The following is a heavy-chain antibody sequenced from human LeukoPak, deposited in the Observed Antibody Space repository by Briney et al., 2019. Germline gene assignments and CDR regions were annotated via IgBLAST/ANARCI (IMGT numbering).Heavy chain of an antibody. CDR2: IDPTSGGT. CDR3: ARDESAAAGTFDY. Sequence: ASVKVSCKTSGYTFTRYFMHWVRQAPGQGLEWMGWIDPTSGGTKSPQKFQGRVTMTRDTSINTAYMELSRLRSDDTAVYYCARDESAAAGTFDYLGQGTLVTVSS. V-gene: IGHV1-2*02. J-gene: IGHJ4*02. D-gene: IGHD6-13*01. CDR1: GYTFTRYF.